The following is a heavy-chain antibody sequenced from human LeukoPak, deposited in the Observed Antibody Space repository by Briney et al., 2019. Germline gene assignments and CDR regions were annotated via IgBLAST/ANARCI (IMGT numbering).Heavy chain of an antibody. D-gene: IGHD1-14*01. Sequence: GGSLRLSCTASGFTFSSYGMNWVRQAPGKGLEWVAFIWSDGSNKFYADSVKGRFTISRDNFKNMLYLQMNSLRAEDTALYYCAKPAKTDYADYWGQGTLVTVSS. CDR1: GFTFSSYG. CDR3: AKPAKTDYADY. J-gene: IGHJ4*02. CDR2: IWSDGSNK. V-gene: IGHV3-30*02.